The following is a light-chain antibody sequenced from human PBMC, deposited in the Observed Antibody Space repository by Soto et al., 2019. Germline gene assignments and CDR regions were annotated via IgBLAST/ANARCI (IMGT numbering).Light chain of an antibody. CDR1: QSLVHSDGIAY. V-gene: IGKV2-30*02. CDR2: KVS. Sequence: VLTQPASVSGSPGQPASISCRSNQSLVHSDGIAYFSWFQQRPGRSPRRLIYKVSNRDSGVPARFSGSGSGTDFALKISRVEAEDVGVYYCMQGTHWPITFGQGTRLEIK. CDR3: MQGTHWPIT. J-gene: IGKJ5*01.